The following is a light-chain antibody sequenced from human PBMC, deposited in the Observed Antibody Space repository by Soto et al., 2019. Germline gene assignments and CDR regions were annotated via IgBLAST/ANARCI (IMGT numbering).Light chain of an antibody. CDR1: QSISSY. J-gene: IGKJ4*01. CDR3: PPSSSTPPT. Sequence: DIQMTQSPSSLSASVGDRVTITCRASQSISSYLHWYQQKPGKAPKLLINVASTLKSGVPSRFSGSGSGTDFTRAITSLQPEDFATYYCPPSSSTPPTFGGGTRVEIK. V-gene: IGKV1-39*01. CDR2: VAS.